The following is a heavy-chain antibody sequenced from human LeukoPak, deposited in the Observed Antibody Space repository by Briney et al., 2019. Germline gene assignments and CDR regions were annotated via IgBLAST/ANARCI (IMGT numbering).Heavy chain of an antibody. V-gene: IGHV4-4*07. Sequence: ASGTLSLTCTVSGGSISSYYWSWIRQPAGKGLEWIGRIYSRGITNYNPSLKSRVTMSVDTSKNQFSLKLRSVTAADTAVYYCAREVRSSGYSLDYWGQGTLVTVSS. D-gene: IGHD3-22*01. CDR2: IYSRGIT. CDR1: GGSISSYY. CDR3: AREVRSSGYSLDY. J-gene: IGHJ4*02.